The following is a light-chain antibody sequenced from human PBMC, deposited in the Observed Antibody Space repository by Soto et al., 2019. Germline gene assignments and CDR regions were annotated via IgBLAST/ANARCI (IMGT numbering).Light chain of an antibody. CDR1: QDIAIY. Sequence: NQLTQSPSSLSASVGDRVTITCRASQDIAIYLAWYQQKPGKAPKLLIYDASNLETGVPSRFSGSGSGTDFTFTISSLQPEDIATYYCQQYVNLPLTFGQGTLLEI. J-gene: IGKJ5*01. V-gene: IGKV1-33*01. CDR2: DAS. CDR3: QQYVNLPLT.